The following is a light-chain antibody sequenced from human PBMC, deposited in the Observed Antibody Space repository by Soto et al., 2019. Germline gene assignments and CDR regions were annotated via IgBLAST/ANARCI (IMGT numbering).Light chain of an antibody. V-gene: IGKV1-39*01. CDR3: QQYGSSGT. J-gene: IGKJ1*01. CDR2: TTS. CDR1: QSISYY. Sequence: DIQMTQSPSSLSASVGDRVTITCRASQSISYYLNWYQQKPGRAPRLLIYTTSSLQSGVPSKFSGSASGTDFTLTISRLEPEDFAVYYCQQYGSSGTFGQGTKVDIK.